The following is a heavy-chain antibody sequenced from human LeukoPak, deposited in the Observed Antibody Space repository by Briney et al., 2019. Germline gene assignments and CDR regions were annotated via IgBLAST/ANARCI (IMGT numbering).Heavy chain of an antibody. CDR2: IYYSGST. Sequence: PSETLSLTCTVSGGSISSYYWSWIRQPPGKGLEWIGYIYYSGSTNHNPSLKSRVTISVDTSKNQFSLELSSVTAADTAVYYCAREAVAGTYFDYWGQGTLVTVSS. CDR1: GGSISSYY. J-gene: IGHJ4*02. D-gene: IGHD6-19*01. CDR3: AREAVAGTYFDY. V-gene: IGHV4-59*01.